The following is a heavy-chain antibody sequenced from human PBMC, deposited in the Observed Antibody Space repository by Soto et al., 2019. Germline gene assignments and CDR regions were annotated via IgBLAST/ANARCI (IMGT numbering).Heavy chain of an antibody. Sequence: DVQLLESGGGLVQPGGSLTLSCAASRFTFSDFAMSWVRQAPGKGLEWVSSIGGGGSDTYYADSVKGRFTISRDNSKKTLDLQMDSLRDEDTAVYYCAKDAVPYNGKWDWFDSWGQGTLVIVSS. D-gene: IGHD1-20*01. CDR1: RFTFSDFA. V-gene: IGHV3-23*01. CDR2: IGGGGSDT. J-gene: IGHJ5*01. CDR3: AKDAVPYNGKWDWFDS.